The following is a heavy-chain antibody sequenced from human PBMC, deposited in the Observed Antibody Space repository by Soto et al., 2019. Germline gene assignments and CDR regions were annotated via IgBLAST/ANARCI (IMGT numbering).Heavy chain of an antibody. Sequence: ETLSLTCTVSGGSISSSXYYWGWIRQPPGKGLEWIGSIYYSGSTYYNPSLKSRVTISVDTSKNQFSLKLSSVTAADTAVYYCATIFGGGYFDYWGQGTLVTVSS. CDR2: IYYSGST. CDR1: GGSISSSXYY. D-gene: IGHD3-3*01. J-gene: IGHJ4*02. V-gene: IGHV4-39*01. CDR3: ATIFGGGYFDY.